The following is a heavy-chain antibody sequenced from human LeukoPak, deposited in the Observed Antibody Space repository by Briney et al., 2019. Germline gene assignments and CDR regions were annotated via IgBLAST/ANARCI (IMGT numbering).Heavy chain of an antibody. Sequence: GGSLRLSCVASGFTFSSFPMSWVRQAPGKGLEWVSGITESGGGTYYADSVKGRFTISRDNPKNTLYLQMNSLRAEDTAAYYCAKRGSGTYFDSWGQGTLVTVSS. D-gene: IGHD1-26*01. CDR1: GFTFSSFP. J-gene: IGHJ4*02. V-gene: IGHV3-23*01. CDR2: ITESGGGT. CDR3: AKRGSGTYFDS.